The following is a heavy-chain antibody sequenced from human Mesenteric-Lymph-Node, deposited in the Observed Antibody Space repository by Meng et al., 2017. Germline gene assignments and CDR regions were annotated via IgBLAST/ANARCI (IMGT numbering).Heavy chain of an antibody. CDR3: ARDAIGRGSSWYPDRGDP. D-gene: IGHD6-13*01. Sequence: SETLSLTCTVSGGSVNSGSYYWSWIRQPPGKGLEWIGYIYDSGSTNYNPSHKSRVTRSVDTSKNQCSLKLSSVTAADTAVYYCARDAIGRGSSWYPDRGDPWGQGTLVTVSS. J-gene: IGHJ5*01. CDR2: IYDSGST. V-gene: IGHV4-61*01. CDR1: GGSVNSGSYY.